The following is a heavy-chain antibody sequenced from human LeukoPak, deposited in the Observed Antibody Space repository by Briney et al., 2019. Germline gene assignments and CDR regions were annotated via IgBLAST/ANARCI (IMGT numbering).Heavy chain of an antibody. CDR2: INHSGST. D-gene: IGHD2-2*01. Sequence: SETLSLTCAVYGGSFSGYYWSWIRQPPGKGLEWIGEINHSGSTNYNPSLKSPVTISVDTSKNQFSLKLSSVTAADTAVYYCARGLGYCSSTSCSYYYYYGMDVWGQGTTVTVSS. CDR3: ARGLGYCSSTSCSYYYYYGMDV. CDR1: GGSFSGYY. J-gene: IGHJ6*02. V-gene: IGHV4-34*01.